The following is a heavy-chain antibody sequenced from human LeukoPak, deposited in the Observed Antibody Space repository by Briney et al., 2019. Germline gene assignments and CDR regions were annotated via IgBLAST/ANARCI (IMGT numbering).Heavy chain of an antibody. CDR1: GYTFTGYY. V-gene: IGHV1-2*06. CDR2: INPNSGGT. CDR3: ARALYDSSGYDY. Sequence: GASVKVSCKASGYTFTGYYMHWVRQAPGRGLEWMGRINPNSGGTNYAQKFQGRVTMTRDTSISTAYMELSRLRSDDTAVYYCARALYDSSGYDYWGQGTLVTVSS. J-gene: IGHJ4*02. D-gene: IGHD3-22*01.